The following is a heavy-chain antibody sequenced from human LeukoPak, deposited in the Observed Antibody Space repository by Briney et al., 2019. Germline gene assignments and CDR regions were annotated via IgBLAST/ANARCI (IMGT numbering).Heavy chain of an antibody. D-gene: IGHD3-22*01. CDR3: ATDYYDSSGYYFRFGY. CDR1: GYTFTCYY. V-gene: IGHV1-2*02. Sequence: ASVKVSCKASGYTFTCYYMHWVRQAPGQGLEWMGWINPNSGGTNYAQKFQGRVTMTRDTSISTAYMELSRLRSDDTAVYYCATDYYDSSGYYFRFGYWGQGTLVTVSS. CDR2: INPNSGGT. J-gene: IGHJ4*02.